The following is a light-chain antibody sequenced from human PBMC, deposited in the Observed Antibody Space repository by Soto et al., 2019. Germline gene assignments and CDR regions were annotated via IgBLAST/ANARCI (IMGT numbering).Light chain of an antibody. CDR3: GSWDSSLSAYV. Sequence: QSLLTQPPCVSAAPGQKFTISCSGSISNIGGNSVSWYQQLPGTAPKLLIYDDNKRPSGIPDRFSGSKYGTSATLGITGFQTGDEADYYCGSWDSSLSAYVFGTGTKVTVL. V-gene: IGLV1-51*01. CDR2: DDN. J-gene: IGLJ1*01. CDR1: ISNIGGNS.